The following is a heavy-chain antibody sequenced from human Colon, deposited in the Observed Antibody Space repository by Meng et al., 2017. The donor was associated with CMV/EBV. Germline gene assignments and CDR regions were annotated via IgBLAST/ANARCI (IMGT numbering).Heavy chain of an antibody. V-gene: IGHV3-21*01. D-gene: IGHD2-8*01. CDR1: GFTFTTYA. Sequence: GGSLRLSCAASGFTFTTYAMNWVRQAPGKGLEWVSSISSSSSYIYYADSVKGRFTISRDNAKNSVFLQMNSLRAEDTAVYYCARAQDIVLMVYAYWGQGTLVTVSS. CDR3: ARAQDIVLMVYAY. CDR2: ISSSSSYI. J-gene: IGHJ4*02.